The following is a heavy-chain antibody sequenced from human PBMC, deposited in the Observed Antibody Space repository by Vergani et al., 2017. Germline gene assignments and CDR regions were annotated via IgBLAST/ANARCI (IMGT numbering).Heavy chain of an antibody. Sequence: QVQLVQSGAEVKKPGASVKVSCKASGYSFTTYTMNWVRQAPGQGLEWMGWINTNTGNPTYAQGFTGRFVFSLDTSASTAYLQISSLNTEDTAVYYCARMSWWGAFDIWGQGTMVTVSS. CDR1: GYSFTTYT. CDR3: ARMSWWGAFDI. D-gene: IGHD2-8*02. J-gene: IGHJ3*02. CDR2: INTNTGNP. V-gene: IGHV7-4-1*02.